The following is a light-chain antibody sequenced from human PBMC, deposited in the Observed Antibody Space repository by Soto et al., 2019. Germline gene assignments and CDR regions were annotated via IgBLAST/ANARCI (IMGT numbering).Light chain of an antibody. CDR2: AAS. J-gene: IGKJ4*01. CDR1: QNIGNW. V-gene: IGKV1-12*02. Sequence: DVQVTQSPSSVSAPVGDRVTITCRASQNIGNWLAWYQQKPGKVPQLLIYAASSLQSRVPSRFSGSRSGPLFTLTINSLQPEDSATYYCQQANMFPFTFGGGTKVEI. CDR3: QQANMFPFT.